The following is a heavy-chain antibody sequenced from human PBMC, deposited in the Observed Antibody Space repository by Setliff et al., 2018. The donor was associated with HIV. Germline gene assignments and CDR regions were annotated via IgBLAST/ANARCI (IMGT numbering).Heavy chain of an antibody. Sequence: SETLSLTCTVSGGSISSGSDYWSWIRQPAGKGLEWIGQIHISGTANYDPSLKSRVTISIDTSKHQFSLKLTSLKTEDTAVYFCTRVPPDIVLMVYASDHWGQGTQVTVSS. V-gene: IGHV4-61*09. CDR2: IHISGTA. D-gene: IGHD2-8*01. CDR1: GGSISSGSDY. CDR3: TRVPPDIVLMVYASDH. J-gene: IGHJ4*02.